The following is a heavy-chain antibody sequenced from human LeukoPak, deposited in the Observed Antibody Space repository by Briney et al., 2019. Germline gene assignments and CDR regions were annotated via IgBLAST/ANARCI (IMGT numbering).Heavy chain of an antibody. D-gene: IGHD1-26*01. Sequence: SETLSLTCTVSGGSISSSSYYWGWIRQPPGKGLEWIGNIYYSGSTYYNPSLKSRVTISVDTSKNQFSLKLTSVTAADTAVYYCARMGSGSYYWFDYWGQGTLVTVSS. J-gene: IGHJ4*02. CDR1: GGSISSSSYY. V-gene: IGHV4-39*01. CDR3: ARMGSGSYYWFDY. CDR2: IYYSGST.